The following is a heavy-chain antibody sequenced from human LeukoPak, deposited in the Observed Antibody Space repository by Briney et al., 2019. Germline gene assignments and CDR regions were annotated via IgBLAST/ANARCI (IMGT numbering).Heavy chain of an antibody. V-gene: IGHV1-18*01. CDR2: ISAYNGNT. J-gene: IGHJ4*02. Sequence: ASVKVSCKASGYTFTSYGISWVRQAPGQGLEWMGWISAYNGNTNYAQKLQGRVTMTTDTSTSTAYMELRSLRSDDTAVYYCARDTQTYYDFWSGERFDYWGQGTLVTVSS. CDR1: GYTFTSYG. D-gene: IGHD3-3*01. CDR3: ARDTQTYYDFWSGERFDY.